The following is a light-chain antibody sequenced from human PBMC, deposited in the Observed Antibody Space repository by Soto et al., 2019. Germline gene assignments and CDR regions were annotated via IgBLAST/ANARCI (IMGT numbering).Light chain of an antibody. V-gene: IGLV1-47*01. J-gene: IGLJ2*01. CDR2: RSD. Sequence: QSVLTQPPSASETPGQRVTSSCSGSTANIGNSYVYWYQQLPGTAPKLLIHRSDQRASVVPDRFSGSKSGTSASLASSGLRSEDEAQYYCAAWDDSLSGVGFGGGTQVTVL. CDR1: TANIGNSY. CDR3: AAWDDSLSGVG.